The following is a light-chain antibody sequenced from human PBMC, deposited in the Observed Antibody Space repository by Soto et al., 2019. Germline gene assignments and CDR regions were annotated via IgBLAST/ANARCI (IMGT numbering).Light chain of an antibody. CDR2: GIS. CDR1: QSVNSN. Sequence: EIVMTQPPATLSVSPGERATLSCRASQSVNSNYLAWYRQKPGEAPRLVYYGISKRATDTPERLSGSGSGTESTLTISILQPEDFATYYCQQHGQRPITFGQGTRLEI. J-gene: IGKJ5*01. CDR3: QQHGQRPIT. V-gene: IGKV3D-15*03.